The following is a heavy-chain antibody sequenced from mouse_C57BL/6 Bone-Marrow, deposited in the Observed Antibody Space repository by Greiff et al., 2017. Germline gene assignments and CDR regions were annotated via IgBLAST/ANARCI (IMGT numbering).Heavy chain of an antibody. CDR3: ARWDYAMDY. CDR1: GYTFTSYW. CDR2: IDPSDSYT. J-gene: IGHJ4*01. Sequence: QVQLQQPGAELVMPGASVKLSCKASGYTFTSYWMHWVKQRPGQGLEWIGEIDPSDSYTNYNQKYKGKSTLTVDKSSSTAYMQLSSLTSEDSAVYYCARWDYAMDYCGQGTSVTVSS. V-gene: IGHV1-69*01.